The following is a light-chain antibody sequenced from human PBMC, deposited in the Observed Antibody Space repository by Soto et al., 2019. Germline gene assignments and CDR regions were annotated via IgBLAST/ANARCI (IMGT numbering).Light chain of an antibody. Sequence: DIQMTQSPSSVSASVGDRVTITCRASQDISGWLAWFQQKPGKAPNLLIYAASILQSGVPSRFSGSGSGTDFTLTITYLQPEDAATYYCQKYNTAPYTFGQGTRLEIK. CDR2: AAS. CDR3: QKYNTAPYT. CDR1: QDISGW. J-gene: IGKJ5*01. V-gene: IGKV1D-12*01.